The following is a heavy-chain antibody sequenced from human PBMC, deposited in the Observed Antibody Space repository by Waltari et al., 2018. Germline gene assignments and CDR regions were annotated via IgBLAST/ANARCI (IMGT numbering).Heavy chain of an antibody. CDR2: ISFDGSDE. D-gene: IGHD5-18*01. CDR1: GFPFSYHA. V-gene: IGHV3-30-3*01. CDR3: ARDGPLQIQSWYSFDY. J-gene: IGHJ4*02. Sequence: QVQLVESGGGVVHPGRSLRLSCEASGFPFSYHAMHWVRQPPGKGLEWVAGISFDGSDEYYLDSVRGRFTISRDDSKDTVNLQMNSLRPEDTAVYYCARDGPLQIQSWYSFDYWGQGSLVTVSS.